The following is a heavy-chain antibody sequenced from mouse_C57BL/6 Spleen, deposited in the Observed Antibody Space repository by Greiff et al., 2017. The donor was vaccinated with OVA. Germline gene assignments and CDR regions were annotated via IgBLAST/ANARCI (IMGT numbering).Heavy chain of an antibody. Sequence: EVKVVESGGGLVKPGGSLKLSCAASGFTFSSYAMSWVRQTPEKRLEWVATISDGGSYTYYPDNVKGRFTISRDNAKNNLYLQMSHLKSEDTAMYYCARGTDGSSPAWFAYWGQGTLVTVSA. D-gene: IGHD1-1*01. V-gene: IGHV5-4*03. CDR3: ARGTDGSSPAWFAY. CDR2: ISDGGSYT. J-gene: IGHJ3*01. CDR1: GFTFSSYA.